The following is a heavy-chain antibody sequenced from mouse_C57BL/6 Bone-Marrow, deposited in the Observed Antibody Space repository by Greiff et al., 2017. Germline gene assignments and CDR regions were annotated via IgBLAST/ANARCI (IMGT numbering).Heavy chain of an antibody. D-gene: IGHD1-1*01. CDR1: GFTFSDYG. CDR2: ISNLAYSI. J-gene: IGHJ1*03. V-gene: IGHV5-15*01. Sequence: DVKLVESGGGLVQPGGSLKLSCAASGFTFSDYGMAWVRQAPRKGPEWVAFISNLAYSIYYADTVTGRFTISRENAKNTLYLEMSSLRSEDTAMYYCARHGNYYGSSYWYFDVWGTGTTVTVSS. CDR3: ARHGNYYGSSYWYFDV.